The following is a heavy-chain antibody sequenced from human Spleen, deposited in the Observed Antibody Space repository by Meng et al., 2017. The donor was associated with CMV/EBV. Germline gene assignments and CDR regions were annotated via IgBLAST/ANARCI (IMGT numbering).Heavy chain of an antibody. D-gene: IGHD6-19*01. CDR1: GYTFTDYY. CDR2: VNPNSGNT. J-gene: IGHJ5*02. V-gene: IGHV1-8*02. Sequence: ASVKVSCKTSGYTFTDYYIHWVRQAPGQGLEWMGWVNPNSGNTGYAQKFQGRVTMTRHTSISTAYMELSTLTSEDTAVYYCARERVAGRGKKWFDPWGQGTLVTVSS. CDR3: ARERVAGRGKKWFDP.